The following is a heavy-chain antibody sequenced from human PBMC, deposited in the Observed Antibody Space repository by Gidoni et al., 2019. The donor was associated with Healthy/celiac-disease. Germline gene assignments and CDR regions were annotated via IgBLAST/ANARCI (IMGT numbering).Heavy chain of an antibody. Sequence: QVQLVQSGAEVKKPGSSVKVSCKASGGTFSSYAISWVRQAPGQGLEWMGRIIPILGIANYAQKFQGRVTITADKSTSTVYMELSSLRSEDTAVYYCARGPMTTVTTDSVYYYYGMDVWGQGTTVTVSS. CDR2: IIPILGIA. CDR3: ARGPMTTVTTDSVYYYYGMDV. D-gene: IGHD4-4*01. J-gene: IGHJ6*02. V-gene: IGHV1-69*04. CDR1: GGTFSSYA.